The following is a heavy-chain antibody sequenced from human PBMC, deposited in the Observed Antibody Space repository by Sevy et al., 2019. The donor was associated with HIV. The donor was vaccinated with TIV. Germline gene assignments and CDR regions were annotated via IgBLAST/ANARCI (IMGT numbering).Heavy chain of an antibody. Sequence: GGSLRLSCAASGFTFSSYSMNGVRQAPEKGLEWISFVSGNGGAINYADSVKGRFTISRDNAKNSLYLQMNSLRVDDTAVYYCARDMGGSYTPLDYWGQGTLVTVSS. CDR2: VSGNGGAI. D-gene: IGHD3-10*01. CDR1: GFTFSSYS. V-gene: IGHV3-48*01. J-gene: IGHJ4*02. CDR3: ARDMGGSYTPLDY.